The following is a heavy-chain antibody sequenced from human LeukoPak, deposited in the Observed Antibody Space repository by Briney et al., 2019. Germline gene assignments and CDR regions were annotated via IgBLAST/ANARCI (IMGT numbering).Heavy chain of an antibody. CDR1: GYSFTTYW. Sequence: GESLKISCKGSGYSFTTYWIGWVRQMPGKGLECMGIIYPGDSDTRYSPSFQGQVTISADKSISTAYLQWNSLKASDTAMYYRARLYYFGSGSFTDYDMDVWGQGTTVTVSS. J-gene: IGHJ6*02. CDR3: ARLYYFGSGSFTDYDMDV. V-gene: IGHV5-51*01. D-gene: IGHD3-10*01. CDR2: IYPGDSDT.